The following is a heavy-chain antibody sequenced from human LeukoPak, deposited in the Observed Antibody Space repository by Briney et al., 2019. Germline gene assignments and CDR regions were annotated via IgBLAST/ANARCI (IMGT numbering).Heavy chain of an antibody. CDR1: GFTFSNYD. J-gene: IGHJ4*02. V-gene: IGHV3-23*01. Sequence: GGSLRLSCAASGFTFSNYDMTWVRQAPGKGLEWVSAISASGGSTFYADSVKGRFTISRDNSMNTLSLQMNSLRAEVTAVYYCAKGTANIDYWGQGTLVTVSS. CDR2: ISASGGST. CDR3: AKGTANIDY. D-gene: IGHD1/OR15-1a*01.